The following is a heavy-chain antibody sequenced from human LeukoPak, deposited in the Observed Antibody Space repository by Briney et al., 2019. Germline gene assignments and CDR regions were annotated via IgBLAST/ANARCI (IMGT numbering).Heavy chain of an antibody. V-gene: IGHV1-69*06. CDR1: GGTFSSYA. CDR3: AREESSGWYRGPNAFDI. D-gene: IGHD6-19*01. Sequence: SVKVSCKASGGTFSSYAISWVRQAPGQGLEWMGGVIPIFGTANYAQKFQGRVTITADKSTSTAYMELSSLRSEDTAVYYCAREESSGWYRGPNAFDIWGQGTMVTVSS. CDR2: VIPIFGTA. J-gene: IGHJ3*02.